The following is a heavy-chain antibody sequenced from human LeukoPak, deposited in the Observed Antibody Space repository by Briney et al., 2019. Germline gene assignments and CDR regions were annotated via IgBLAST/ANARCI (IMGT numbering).Heavy chain of an antibody. CDR3: ARAYGSGTNYKDYFDE. CDR1: GYTFGGYY. D-gene: IGHD3-10*01. J-gene: IGHJ4*02. V-gene: IGHV1-2*02. CDR2: LNPNSGGT. Sequence: ASVKVSCKASGYTFGGYYVHWVRQAPGQGLEWMGWLNPNSGGTNYAQKFQGSVTMTRDTSINTAYMELSRLRSDDTAMYHCARAYGSGTNYKDYFDEWGQGTLVTVSS.